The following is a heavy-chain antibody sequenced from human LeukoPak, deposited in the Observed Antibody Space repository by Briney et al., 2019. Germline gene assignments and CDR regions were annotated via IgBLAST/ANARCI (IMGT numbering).Heavy chain of an antibody. J-gene: IGHJ4*02. CDR2: IYYSGST. V-gene: IGHV4-59*01. CDR3: ASGIAVAGFYYFDY. D-gene: IGHD6-19*01. Sequence: SETLSLTCTVSGGSISSYYWSWIRQPPGKGLEGMGNIYYSGSTNYNHSLKSRVTISVDTSKNQFSLKLSSVTAADTAVYYCASGIAVAGFYYFDYWGQGTLVTVSS. CDR1: GGSISSYY.